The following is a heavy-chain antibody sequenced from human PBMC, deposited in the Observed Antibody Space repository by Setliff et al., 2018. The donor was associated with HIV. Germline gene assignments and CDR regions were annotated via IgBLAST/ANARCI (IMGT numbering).Heavy chain of an antibody. V-gene: IGHV4-39*07. J-gene: IGHJ4*02. Sequence: ETLSLTCTVSGGSISSSSYYWGWIRQPPGKGLEWIGSIYYSGSTYYNPSLKSRVTISLDTSRNQFSLKLSSVTAADTAVYYCECYNSDDGYFDNWGQGALVTVSS. CDR1: GGSISSSSYY. CDR3: ECYNSDDGYFDN. CDR2: IYYSGST. D-gene: IGHD2-8*01.